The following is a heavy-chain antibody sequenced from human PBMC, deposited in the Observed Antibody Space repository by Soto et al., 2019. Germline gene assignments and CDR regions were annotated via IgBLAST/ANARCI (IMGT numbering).Heavy chain of an antibody. CDR3: ARRYAGNFDY. Sequence: NPSETLSLTCTVSGGYISPYYWSWIRQPPGKGLEWIGYIFYSGNTNYNPSLRSRVTISVDTSKNQFSLKLSSVTAADTAVYYCARRYAGNFDYWGQGTLVTVSS. CDR2: IFYSGNT. V-gene: IGHV4-59*01. J-gene: IGHJ4*02. CDR1: GGYISPYY. D-gene: IGHD2-8*01.